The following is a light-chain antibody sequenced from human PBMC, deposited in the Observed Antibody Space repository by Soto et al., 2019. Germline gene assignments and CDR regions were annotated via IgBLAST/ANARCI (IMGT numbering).Light chain of an antibody. Sequence: EIVLTQSPGTLSLSPGERATLSCRASQSVSSSYLAWYQQKPGQSPRLLIYGVSIRATGISDRFSGSGSGTDFTLTISRLEPDDFAVYYCQQYAGAFGQGTKVEIK. J-gene: IGKJ1*01. CDR1: QSVSSSY. CDR3: QQYAGA. V-gene: IGKV3-20*01. CDR2: GVS.